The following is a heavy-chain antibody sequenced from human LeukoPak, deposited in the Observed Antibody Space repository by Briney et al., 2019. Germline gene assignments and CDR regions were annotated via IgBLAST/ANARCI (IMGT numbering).Heavy chain of an antibody. V-gene: IGHV3-7*03. CDR2: IKQDGSEK. CDR3: ARDCNFFDY. CDR1: GFTFSSNW. Sequence: PGGSLRLSCAASGFTFSSNWMSWVRQAPGKGLEWVANIKQDGSEKYYVDSVKGRFTISRDNAKNSLYLQMNSLRAEDTAVYYCARDCNFFDYWGQGTLVTVSS. J-gene: IGHJ4*02. D-gene: IGHD5-24*01.